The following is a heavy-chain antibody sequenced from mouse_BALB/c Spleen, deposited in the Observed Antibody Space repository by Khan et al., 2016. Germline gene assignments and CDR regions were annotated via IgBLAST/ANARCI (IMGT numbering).Heavy chain of an antibody. CDR1: GYTFTNFG. CDR2: INTNTGET. V-gene: IGHV9-3-1*01. D-gene: IGHD1-1*01. J-gene: IGHJ2*01. Sequence: QIQLVQSGPELKKPGETVKISCKASGYTFTNFGINWVRQAPGKGLEWMDWINTNTGETTYVDAFKGRFAFSLETSASTAYLQINNLKKQNTATYYCATGITTVIATRRYYWSQGTTLTVSS. CDR3: ATGITTVIATRRYY.